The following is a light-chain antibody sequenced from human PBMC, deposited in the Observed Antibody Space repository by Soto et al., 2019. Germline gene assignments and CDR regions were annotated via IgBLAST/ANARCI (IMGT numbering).Light chain of an antibody. CDR2: SNN. CDR1: SSNIGSNT. V-gene: IGLV1-44*01. J-gene: IGLJ3*02. Sequence: VLTQPPSASGTPGQRVTISCSGSSSNIGSNTVNWYQQLPGTAPKLLIYSNNQRPSGVPDRFSGSKSGTSASLAISGLQSEDEADYYCAAWDDSLNGPVFGGGTQLTVL. CDR3: AAWDDSLNGPV.